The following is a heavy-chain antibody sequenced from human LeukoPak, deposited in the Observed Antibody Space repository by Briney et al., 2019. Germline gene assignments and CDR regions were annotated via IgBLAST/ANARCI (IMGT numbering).Heavy chain of an antibody. J-gene: IGHJ4*02. CDR1: GFTFSGYG. V-gene: IGHV3-33*01. Sequence: GGSLRLSCAASGFTFSGYGMHWVRQAPGKGLEWVAAIWSDGSKESYEDSVKGRFTISRDNSKNTLYLQMNSLSAEDTAVYYCARAGLSWFGEPYYDYWGQGTLVTVSA. CDR2: IWSDGSKE. CDR3: ARAGLSWFGEPYYDY. D-gene: IGHD3-10*01.